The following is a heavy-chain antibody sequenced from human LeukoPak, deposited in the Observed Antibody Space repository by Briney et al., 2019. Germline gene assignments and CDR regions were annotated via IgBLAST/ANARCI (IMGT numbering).Heavy chain of an antibody. CDR2: IYYSGSS. CDR1: GGSISSYY. D-gene: IGHD3-22*01. Sequence: SETLSLTCTVAGGSISSYYWSWIRQPPGKGLEWIGYIYYSGSSNYNPSLKSRVTISVDTSKNQFSLKLSSVTAADTAVYYCARFCNYYDSSGYYYGFDPWGQGTLVTVSS. V-gene: IGHV4-59*01. J-gene: IGHJ5*02. CDR3: ARFCNYYDSSGYYYGFDP.